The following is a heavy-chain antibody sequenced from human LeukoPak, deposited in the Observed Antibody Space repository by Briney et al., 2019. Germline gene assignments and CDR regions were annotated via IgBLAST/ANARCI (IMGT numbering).Heavy chain of an antibody. CDR2: IIPVLGIA. V-gene: IGHV1-69*02. J-gene: IGHJ4*02. D-gene: IGHD6-6*01. CDR3: ARGGNEYSSSLRR. Sequence: SVKVSCKASGGTFSSYTISWVRQAPGQGLEWMGRIIPVLGIANYAQKFQGRVTITADKSTSTAYMELSSLRSEDTAVYYCARGGNEYSSSLRRWGQGTLVTVSS. CDR1: GGTFSSYT.